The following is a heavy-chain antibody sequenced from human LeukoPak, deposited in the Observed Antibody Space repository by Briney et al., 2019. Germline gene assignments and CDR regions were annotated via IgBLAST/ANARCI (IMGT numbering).Heavy chain of an antibody. D-gene: IGHD1-26*01. J-gene: IGHJ4*02. V-gene: IGHV3-48*02. Sequence: GGSLRLSCAASGFTFSSYSMNWVRQAPGKGLEWISYISGSSSAIYYADSVKGRFTISRDNAKNSLHLQMNSLRDEDTAVYYCARDSEWAFDYWGQGTLVTVSS. CDR3: ARDSEWAFDY. CDR2: ISGSSSAI. CDR1: GFTFSSYS.